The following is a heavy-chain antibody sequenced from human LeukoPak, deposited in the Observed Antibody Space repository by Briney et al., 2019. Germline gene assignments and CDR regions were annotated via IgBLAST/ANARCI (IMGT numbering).Heavy chain of an antibody. CDR2: ISYDGSNK. CDR3: ARAALQYSSGWLGY. CDR1: GFTFSSYA. Sequence: GRSLRLSCAASGFTFSSYAMRWVRQAPGKGLEWVAVISYDGSNKYYADSVKGRFTISRDNSKNTLYLQMNSLRAEDTAVYYCARAALQYSSGWLGYWGQGTLVTVSS. V-gene: IGHV3-30-3*01. D-gene: IGHD6-19*01. J-gene: IGHJ4*02.